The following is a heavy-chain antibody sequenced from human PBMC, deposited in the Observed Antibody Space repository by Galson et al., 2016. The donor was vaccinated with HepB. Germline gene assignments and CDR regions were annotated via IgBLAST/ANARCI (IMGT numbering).Heavy chain of an antibody. D-gene: IGHD5-18*01. CDR3: ARGRGGHSYGLDYYYGMDV. CDR2: INHSGST. V-gene: IGHV4-39*07. CDR1: GGSFSSILYY. Sequence: SETLSLTCTVSGGSFSSILYYWGWIRQPPGKGLEWTGEINHSGSTIYNPSLKSRVTISVDTSKNQFSLRLTSLTAADTAVYYCARGRGGHSYGLDYYYGMDVWGKGTTVTVSS. J-gene: IGHJ6*04.